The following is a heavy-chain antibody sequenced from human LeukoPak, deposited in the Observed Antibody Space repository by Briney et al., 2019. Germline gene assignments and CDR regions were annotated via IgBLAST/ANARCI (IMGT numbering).Heavy chain of an antibody. J-gene: IGHJ3*02. Sequence: SATLSLTCTVSGGSISSYYWSWIRLPPGKGLEWIGYLSKSGNTNYSPSLKSRVTLFGDTSKNQFFLKLSSVTAADTAMYYWARARYVNSFYAFDIWGQGTLVTVSS. CDR3: ARARYVNSFYAFDI. D-gene: IGHD3-9*01. CDR2: LSKSGNT. CDR1: GGSISSYY. V-gene: IGHV4-59*01.